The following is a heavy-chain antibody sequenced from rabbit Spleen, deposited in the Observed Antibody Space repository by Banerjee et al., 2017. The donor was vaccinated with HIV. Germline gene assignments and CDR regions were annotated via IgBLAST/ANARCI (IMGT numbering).Heavy chain of an antibody. Sequence: QEQLEESAGGLVQPGGSLKLSCKASGFTLISYYMDWVRQAPGKGLEWIACINTATGKPVYASWAKGRFTISRTSSTTVALQMTSLTAADTATYFCARDLAGVIGWNFSLWGQGTLVTVS. CDR3: ARDLAGVIGWNFSL. D-gene: IGHD4-1*01. J-gene: IGHJ4*01. CDR1: GFTLISYY. CDR2: INTATGKP. V-gene: IGHV1S45*01.